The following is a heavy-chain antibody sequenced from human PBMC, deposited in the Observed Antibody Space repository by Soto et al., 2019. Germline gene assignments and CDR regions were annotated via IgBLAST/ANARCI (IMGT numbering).Heavy chain of an antibody. CDR3: AKRATGTYFDY. Sequence: EVQLLESGGGLVQPGGSLRLSCAASGFTFSSYAMNWVRQAPGKGLGWASVISGSGGSTYYADSVKGRFTISRDNSKNTLYLQMYSLRAEDTAVYYCAKRATGTYFDYWGQGTLVTVSS. V-gene: IGHV3-23*01. CDR1: GFTFSSYA. J-gene: IGHJ4*02. D-gene: IGHD1-1*01. CDR2: ISGSGGST.